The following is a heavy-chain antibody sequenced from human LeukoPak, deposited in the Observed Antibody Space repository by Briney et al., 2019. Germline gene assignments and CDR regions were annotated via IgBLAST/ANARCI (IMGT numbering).Heavy chain of an antibody. D-gene: IGHD2-15*01. V-gene: IGHV4-59*08. CDR3: ASLRDYCSGGSCYYFDY. CDR2: IYYSGST. CDR1: GGSISSYY. J-gene: IGHJ4*02. Sequence: SETLSLTCTVSGGSISSYYWSWIRQPPGKGLEWIGYIYYSGSTNYNPSLKSRVTISVDTSKNQFSLKLSSVTAADTAVYYCASLRDYCSGGSCYYFDYWGQGTLVTVSS.